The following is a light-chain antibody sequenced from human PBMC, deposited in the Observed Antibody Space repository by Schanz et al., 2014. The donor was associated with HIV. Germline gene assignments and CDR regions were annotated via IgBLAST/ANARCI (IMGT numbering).Light chain of an antibody. CDR3: QQYYRTPWT. CDR2: QAS. V-gene: IGKV1-5*03. CDR1: QTIGRF. Sequence: IQMTQSPSTVSASVGDRVTITCRASQTIGRFLAWYQQKPGSAPVLLIYQASTLETGVPSRFSGSGSGTQFTLTISGLQPEDVAVYYCQQYYRTPWTFGQGTKVEIK. J-gene: IGKJ1*01.